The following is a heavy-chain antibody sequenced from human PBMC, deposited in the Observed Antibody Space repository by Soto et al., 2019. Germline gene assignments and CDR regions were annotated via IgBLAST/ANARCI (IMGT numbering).Heavy chain of an antibody. J-gene: IGHJ4*02. Sequence: EVQLVESGGALVKPGGSLRLSCAASGFTFSNAWMSWVRQAPGKGLEWVGRIKSKTDGGTTDYAAAVEGRFTMSRADSKNTVYLKMDSLKTEDTDVYYCATNRTDITRIGPGYWGQGTLVTVSS. CDR1: GFTFSNAW. D-gene: IGHD5-12*01. CDR3: ATNRTDITRIGPGY. V-gene: IGHV3-15*02. CDR2: IKSKTDGGTT.